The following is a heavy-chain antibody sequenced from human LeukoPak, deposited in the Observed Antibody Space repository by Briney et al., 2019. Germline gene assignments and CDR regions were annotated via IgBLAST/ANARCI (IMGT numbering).Heavy chain of an antibody. CDR3: ARGYLVGYYDSSGYYYYFDY. Sequence: SETLSLTCAVYGGSFSGYYWSWIRQPPGKGLEWIGEINHSGSTNYNPSIKSRVTISVDTSKNQFSLKLSSVTAADTAVYYCARGYLVGYYDSSGYYYYFDYWGQGTLVTVSS. V-gene: IGHV4-34*01. CDR2: INHSGST. J-gene: IGHJ4*02. CDR1: GGSFSGYY. D-gene: IGHD3-22*01.